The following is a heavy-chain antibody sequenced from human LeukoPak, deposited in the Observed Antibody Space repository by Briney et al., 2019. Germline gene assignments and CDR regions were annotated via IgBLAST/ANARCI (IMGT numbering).Heavy chain of an antibody. J-gene: IGHJ6*03. CDR2: ISSSSSYI. Sequence: GGSLRLSCAASGFTFSSYSMNWVRQAPGKGLEWVSSISSSSSYIYYADSVKGRFTISRDNSKNTLYLQMNSLRTEDTAVYYCAKDSYYYYIDVWGKGTTVTVSS. CDR1: GFTFSSYS. V-gene: IGHV3-21*01. CDR3: AKDSYYYYIDV.